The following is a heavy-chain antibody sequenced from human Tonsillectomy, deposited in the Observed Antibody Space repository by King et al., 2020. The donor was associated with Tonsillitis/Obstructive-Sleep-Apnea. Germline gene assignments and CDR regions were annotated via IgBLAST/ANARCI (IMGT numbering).Heavy chain of an antibody. CDR1: GYTFTSYG. CDR3: ARDLVPAAKQGDWFDP. V-gene: IGHV1-18*01. D-gene: IGHD2-2*01. J-gene: IGHJ5*02. CDR2: ISAYNGNT. Sequence: QLVQSGAEVKKPGASVKVSCKASGYTFTSYGISWVRQAPGQGLEWMGWISAYNGNTNYAQKLKGRVTMTTDTSTSTAYMGLRSLRSDDTAVYYCARDLVPAAKQGDWFDPWGQGTLVTVSS.